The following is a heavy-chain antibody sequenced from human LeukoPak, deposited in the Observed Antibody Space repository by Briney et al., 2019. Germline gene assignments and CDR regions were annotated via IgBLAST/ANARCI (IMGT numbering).Heavy chain of an antibody. D-gene: IGHD6-13*01. CDR2: ISSSGSTI. J-gene: IGHJ4*02. CDR3: AREGAYSSSWSPFDY. Sequence: PGGSLRLSCAASGFTSSSYEMNWVRQAPGKGLEWVSYISSSGSTIYYADSVKGRFTISRDNAKNSLYLQMNSLRAEDTAVYYCAREGAYSSSWSPFDYWGQGTLVTVSS. V-gene: IGHV3-48*03. CDR1: GFTSSSYE.